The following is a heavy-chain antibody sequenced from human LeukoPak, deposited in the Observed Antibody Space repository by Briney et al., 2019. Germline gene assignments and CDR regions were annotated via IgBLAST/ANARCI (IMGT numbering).Heavy chain of an antibody. CDR1: GFTFSSHS. J-gene: IGHJ4*02. V-gene: IGHV3-48*01. CDR3: SRHQRASQYYFDY. Sequence: PGGSLRLSCTASGFTFSSHSMSWVRQAPGRGLEWVSFISDDTYTIRYADSVRGRFTVSRDNAKNSLYLQVSSLRAEDTVVYYCSRHQRASQYYFDYWGQGTLLAVSS. CDR2: ISDDTYTI.